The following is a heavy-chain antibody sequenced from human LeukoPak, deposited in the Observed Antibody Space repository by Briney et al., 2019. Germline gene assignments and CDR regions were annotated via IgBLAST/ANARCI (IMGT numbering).Heavy chain of an antibody. CDR1: GFSFSTYW. V-gene: IGHV3-30*03. Sequence: PGGSLRLSCAASGFSFSTYWMSWVRQAPGKGLEWVAVISYDGSSKYYADSVKGRFTISRDNSKNTLYLQMNSLRAEDTAVYYCATIDYWGQGTLVTVSS. CDR3: ATIDY. J-gene: IGHJ4*02. CDR2: ISYDGSSK.